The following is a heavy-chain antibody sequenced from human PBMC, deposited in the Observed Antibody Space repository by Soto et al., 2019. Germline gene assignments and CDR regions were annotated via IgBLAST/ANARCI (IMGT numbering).Heavy chain of an antibody. V-gene: IGHV4-30-2*01. J-gene: IGHJ4*02. D-gene: IGHD3-16*02. CDR1: GGSISSGGYS. CDR3: ARGEIVALGY. Sequence: QLQLQESGSGLVKPSQTLSLTCAVSGGSISSGGYSWSWLRQTPGKGLEWIGYISHSGSTYDNPSLRRTVSIFVDRSKSQFSLKLSSVTDADPAVYYCARGEIVALGYWRQRTLVTVSS. CDR2: ISHSGST.